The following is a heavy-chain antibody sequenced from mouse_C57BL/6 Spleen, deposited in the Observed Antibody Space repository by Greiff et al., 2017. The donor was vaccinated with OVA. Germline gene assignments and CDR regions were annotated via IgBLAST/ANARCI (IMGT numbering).Heavy chain of an antibody. V-gene: IGHV1-61*01. CDR3: ARGGGTVSSY. Sequence: VQLQQPGAELVRPGSSVKLSCKASGYTFTSYWMDWVKQRPGQGLEWIGNIYPSDSETHYNQKFKDKATLTVDKSSSTAYMQLSSPTSEDSAVYYCARGGGTVSSYWGQGTTLTVSS. J-gene: IGHJ2*01. CDR2: IYPSDSET. D-gene: IGHD1-1*01. CDR1: GYTFTSYW.